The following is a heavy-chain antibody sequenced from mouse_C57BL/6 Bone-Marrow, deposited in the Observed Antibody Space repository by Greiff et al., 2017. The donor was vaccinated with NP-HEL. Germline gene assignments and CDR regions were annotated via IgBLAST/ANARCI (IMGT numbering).Heavy chain of an antibody. CDR2: IYPGDGDT. CDR1: GYAFSSYW. CDR3: ARGAY. V-gene: IGHV1-80*01. J-gene: IGHJ3*01. Sequence: QVQLKESGAELVKPGASVKISCKASGYAFSSYWMNWVKQRPGRGLEWIGQIYPGDGDTNYNGKFKDKASLTADKSSSTAYMQLSSLTAEDSAVYFCARGAYWGQGTLVTVSA.